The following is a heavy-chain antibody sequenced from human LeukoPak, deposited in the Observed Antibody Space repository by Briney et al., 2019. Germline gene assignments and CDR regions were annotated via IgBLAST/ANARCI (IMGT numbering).Heavy chain of an antibody. CDR3: AREPSDPGWFDP. CDR1: GYTFTSYG. CDR2: ISAYNGNT. J-gene: IGHJ5*02. Sequence: ASVKVSCKASGYTFTSYGISWVRQAPGQGLEWMGWISAYNGNTNYAQKFQGRVTITADESTSTAYMELSSLRSEDTAVYYCAREPSDPGWFDPWGQGTLVTVSS. V-gene: IGHV1-18*01.